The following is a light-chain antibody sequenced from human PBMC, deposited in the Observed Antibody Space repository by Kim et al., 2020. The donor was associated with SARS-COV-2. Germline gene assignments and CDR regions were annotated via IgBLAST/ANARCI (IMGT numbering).Light chain of an antibody. Sequence: ASIGDRVTITCRASQSIYSYINWYQQRPGKAPQHLVYDASSLQSGVPSRLSGSRSGTDITLTISSLQPEDFTTNYCQQSYSAPRTFGQGTKVDIK. V-gene: IGKV1-39*01. J-gene: IGKJ1*01. CDR1: QSIYSY. CDR2: DAS. CDR3: QQSYSAPRT.